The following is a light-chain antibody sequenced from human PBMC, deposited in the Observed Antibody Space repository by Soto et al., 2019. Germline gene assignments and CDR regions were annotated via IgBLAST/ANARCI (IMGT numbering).Light chain of an antibody. Sequence: DIQLTQSPSFLSASVGDRVTITCRASQGISNYLAWYQQKPGKAPTLLIHAASALQSGVASRFSGSGAGTEFTLPINRLQPEDFATYFCQQLNIYPSTFGQGNKLEIK. J-gene: IGKJ2*01. CDR2: AAS. V-gene: IGKV1-9*01. CDR1: QGISNY. CDR3: QQLNIYPST.